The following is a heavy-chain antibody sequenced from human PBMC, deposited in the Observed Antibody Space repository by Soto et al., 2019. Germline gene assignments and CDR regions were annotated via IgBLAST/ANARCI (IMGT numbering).Heavy chain of an antibody. V-gene: IGHV4-34*01. CDR2: INHSGST. J-gene: IGHJ6*02. CDR1: GGSFSGYY. CDR3: ARTRYYYGMDV. Sequence: AVYGGSFSGYYWSWIRQPPGKGLEWIGEINHSGSTNYNPSLKSRVTISVDTSKNQFSLKLSSVTAADTAVYYCARTRYYYGMDVWGQGTTVTVSS.